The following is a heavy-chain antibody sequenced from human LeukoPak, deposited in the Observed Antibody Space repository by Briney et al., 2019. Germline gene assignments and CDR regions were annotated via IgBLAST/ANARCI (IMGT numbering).Heavy chain of an antibody. J-gene: IGHJ3*01. D-gene: IGHD2-2*02. CDR1: GFTFSNYA. CDR3: AMKAVPQPRLYDAFDF. Sequence: PGGSLRLSCAASGFTFSNYAMSWVRQAPGKGLEWVSAMSGSASSTYYADSVKGRFTISRDNSKNTLYLQMNSLRADDTAVYYCAMKAVPQPRLYDAFDFWGQGTVVTVSS. CDR2: MSGSASST. V-gene: IGHV3-23*01.